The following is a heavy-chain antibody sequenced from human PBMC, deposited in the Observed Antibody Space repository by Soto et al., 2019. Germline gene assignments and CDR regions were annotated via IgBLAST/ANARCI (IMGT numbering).Heavy chain of an antibody. J-gene: IGHJ3*02. Sequence: SETLSLTCSVSGDSISRIDYYWTWIRQHPEKGLEWVGNIYFRGNTYYSPSLESRLTISVDTSKNQFSLKLTSVTAADTAVYYCAREGGSYDSGGYLIRGAFDIWGQGAMVTVS. CDR3: AREGGSYDSGGYLIRGAFDI. CDR1: GDSISRIDYY. D-gene: IGHD3-22*01. V-gene: IGHV4-31*03. CDR2: IYFRGNT.